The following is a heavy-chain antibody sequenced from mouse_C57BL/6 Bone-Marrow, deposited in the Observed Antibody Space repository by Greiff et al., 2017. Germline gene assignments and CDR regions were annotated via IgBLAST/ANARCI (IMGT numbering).Heavy chain of an antibody. CDR3: ATYYGSSDYAMDY. V-gene: IGHV5-6*01. CDR2: ISRGGSYT. CDR1: GFTFSSYG. J-gene: IGHJ4*01. D-gene: IGHD1-1*01. Sequence: EVKLVESGGDLVKPGGSLKLSCAASGFTFSSYGMSWVRQTPDKRLEWVATISRGGSYTYYPDSVKGRFTISRDNAKNTLYLQMSSLKSEDTAMXYGATYYGSSDYAMDYWGQGTSVTVSS.